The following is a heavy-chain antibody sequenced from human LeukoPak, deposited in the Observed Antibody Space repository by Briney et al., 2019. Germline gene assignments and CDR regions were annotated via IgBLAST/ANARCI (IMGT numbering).Heavy chain of an antibody. CDR3: AELGITMIGGV. CDR2: ISSSGSTI. J-gene: IGHJ6*04. D-gene: IGHD3-10*02. Sequence: GGSLRLSCVASGFTFRNYGMHWVRQAPGKGLEWVSYISSSGSTIYYADSVKGRFTISRDNAKNSLYLQMNSLRAEDTAVYYCAELGITMIGGVWGKGTTVTISS. CDR1: GFTFRNYG. V-gene: IGHV3-48*03.